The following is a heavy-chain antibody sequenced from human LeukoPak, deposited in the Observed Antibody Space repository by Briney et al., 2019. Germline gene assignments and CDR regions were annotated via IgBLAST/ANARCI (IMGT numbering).Heavy chain of an antibody. Sequence: GGSLRLSCAASGFTVSSNYMSWVRQAPGKGLEWVSVIYSGGSTYYADSVKGRFTISRDNSKNTLYLQMNSLRAEDTAVYYCAREVSPPGYYFDYWGQGTRVTVSS. CDR3: AREVSPPGYYFDY. V-gene: IGHV3-66*02. D-gene: IGHD3-22*01. J-gene: IGHJ4*02. CDR2: IYSGGST. CDR1: GFTVSSNY.